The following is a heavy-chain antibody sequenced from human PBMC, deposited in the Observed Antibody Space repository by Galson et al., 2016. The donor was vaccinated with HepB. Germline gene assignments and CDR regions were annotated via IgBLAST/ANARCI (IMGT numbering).Heavy chain of an antibody. V-gene: IGHV4-61*05. CDR1: GASLNRIAYY. D-gene: IGHD7-27*01. J-gene: IGHJ4*02. Sequence: SETLSLTCTVSGASLNRIAYYWDWIRQPPGKGLEWIGEIFHSGRTNYNPSLKSRVTMSINKSESHFSLNLASVTAANTAVYSCATSGGPTWGSFDYWGQGALVTVSS. CDR3: ATSGGPTWGSFDY. CDR2: IFHSGRT.